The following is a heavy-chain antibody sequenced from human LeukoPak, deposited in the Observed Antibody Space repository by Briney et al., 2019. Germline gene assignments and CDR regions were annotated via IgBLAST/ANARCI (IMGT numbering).Heavy chain of an antibody. D-gene: IGHD4-17*01. CDR2: IIPIFGTA. J-gene: IGHJ5*02. Sequence: GSSVKVSCKASGGTFSSYAISWVRQAPGQGLEWMGGIIPIFGTANYAQKFQGRVTITADESTSTAYMELSSLRSEDTAVYYCARDRGPTRYDDSCLNWFDPWGQGTLVTVSS. CDR1: GGTFSSYA. V-gene: IGHV1-69*01. CDR3: ARDRGPTRYDDSCLNWFDP.